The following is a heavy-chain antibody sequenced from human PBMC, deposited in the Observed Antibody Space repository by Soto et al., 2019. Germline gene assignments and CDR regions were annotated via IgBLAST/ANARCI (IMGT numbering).Heavy chain of an antibody. CDR1: SGSVSNGDFY. D-gene: IGHD1-26*01. V-gene: IGHV4-30-4*01. J-gene: IGHJ5*02. Sequence: PSETLSLTCTVSSGSVSNGDFYWSWIRQPPGECLEWIGYIYYTGSTYYNPALNSRVTISVDMSNNQFSLKLSSVAAADTAIYFCAAFSVVEATNVNWFDPWGQGTLVTVYS. CDR3: AAFSVVEATNVNWFDP. CDR2: IYYTGST.